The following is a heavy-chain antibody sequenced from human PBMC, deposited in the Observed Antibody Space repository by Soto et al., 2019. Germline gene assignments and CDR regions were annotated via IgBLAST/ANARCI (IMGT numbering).Heavy chain of an antibody. CDR3: TKDREEGYNFYYGMDV. Sequence: SETLSLTCTVSGASVNTYSWSWIRQPAGKGLEWIGRIYTSASTNYSPSLKGRLTLSVDTSKNQVSLKLTSVTAADTAIYYCTKDREEGYNFYYGMDVWGQGATVTVSS. D-gene: IGHD3-10*01. CDR2: IYTSAST. J-gene: IGHJ6*02. CDR1: GASVNTYS. V-gene: IGHV4-4*07.